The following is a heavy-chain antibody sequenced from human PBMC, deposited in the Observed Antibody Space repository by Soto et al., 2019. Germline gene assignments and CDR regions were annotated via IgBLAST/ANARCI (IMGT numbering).Heavy chain of an antibody. CDR2: IYYSGST. CDR3: ANTARADYGDYYFDY. V-gene: IGHV4-31*03. CDR1: GGSISSGGSY. D-gene: IGHD4-17*01. J-gene: IGHJ4*02. Sequence: QVQLQESGPGLVKPSQTLSLTCTVSGGSISSGGSYWSWIRQHPGKGLEWIGYIYYSGSTYYNPSLRSRVTISVDTSKNQFSLKLSSVTAADTAVYYCANTARADYGDYYFDYWGQGTLVTVSS.